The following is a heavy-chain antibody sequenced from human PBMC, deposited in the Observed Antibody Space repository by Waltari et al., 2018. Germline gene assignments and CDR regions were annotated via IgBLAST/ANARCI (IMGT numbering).Heavy chain of an antibody. J-gene: IGHJ4*02. D-gene: IGHD2-2*01. Sequence: GSTYYNPSLKSRVTISVDTSKNQFSLKLSSVTAADTAVYYCARDSTVLGYFDYWGQGTLVTVSS. CDR3: ARDSTVLGYFDY. CDR2: GST. V-gene: IGHV4-39*07.